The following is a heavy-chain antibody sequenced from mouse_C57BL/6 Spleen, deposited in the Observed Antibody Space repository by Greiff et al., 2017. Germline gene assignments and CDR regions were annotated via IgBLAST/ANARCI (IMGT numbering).Heavy chain of an antibody. J-gene: IGHJ2*01. Sequence: VQLQQSGAELVRPGASVKLSCTASGFNIKDYYMHWVKQRPEQGLEWIGRIDPEDGDTEYAPKFQGKATMTADTSSNTAYLQLSSLTAEYAAVYYCTPGYYGSSYGSGSFDYWGQGTTLTVSS. CDR1: GFNIKDYY. V-gene: IGHV14-1*01. CDR2: IDPEDGDT. D-gene: IGHD1-1*01. CDR3: TPGYYGSSYGSGSFDY.